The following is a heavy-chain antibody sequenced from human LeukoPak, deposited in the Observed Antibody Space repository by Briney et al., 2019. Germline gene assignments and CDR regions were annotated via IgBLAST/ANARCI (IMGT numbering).Heavy chain of an antibody. D-gene: IGHD6-19*01. CDR1: GFIFSDFP. CDR3: ARDRGLVRSAYYFDY. V-gene: IGHV3-30*04. Sequence: GGSLRLSCAASGFIFSDFPLHWVRQAPGKGLEWVALISYDGTIRNYGDSVKGRFTISRDNSKNMVFLQMNSLTTEDTAVYYCARDRGLVRSAYYFDYWGQGTLVTVSS. J-gene: IGHJ4*02. CDR2: ISYDGTIR.